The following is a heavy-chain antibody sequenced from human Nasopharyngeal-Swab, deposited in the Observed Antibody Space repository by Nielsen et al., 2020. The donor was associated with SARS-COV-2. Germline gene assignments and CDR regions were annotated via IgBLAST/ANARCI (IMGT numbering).Heavy chain of an antibody. J-gene: IGHJ4*02. CDR1: GFTFSSYS. CDR3: ARGLEDLGGDY. Sequence: GESLKISCAASGFTFSSYSMNWVRQAPGKGLEWVSYISSSSSSIYYADSVKGRFTISRDNAKNSLCLQMNSLRAEDTAVYFCARGLEDLGGDYWGQGTLVTVSS. V-gene: IGHV3-48*01. D-gene: IGHD3-10*01. CDR2: ISSSSSSI.